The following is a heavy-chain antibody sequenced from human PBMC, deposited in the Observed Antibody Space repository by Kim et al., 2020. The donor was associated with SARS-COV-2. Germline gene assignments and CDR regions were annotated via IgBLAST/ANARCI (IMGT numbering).Heavy chain of an antibody. Sequence: SETLSLTCTVSGGSISSYYWSWIRQPAGKGLEWIGRIYTSGSTNDKPSLKSRVTMSVDTSKNQFSLKLSSVTAADTDVYYCAGGRNPGLGVWGQGTLVTVSS. CDR3: AGGRNPGLGV. V-gene: IGHV4-4*07. D-gene: IGHD3-16*01. CDR1: GGSISSYY. CDR2: IYTSGST. J-gene: IGHJ4*02.